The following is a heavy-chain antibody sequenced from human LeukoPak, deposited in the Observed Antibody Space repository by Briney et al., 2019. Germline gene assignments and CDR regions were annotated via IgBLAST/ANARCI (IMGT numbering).Heavy chain of an antibody. CDR1: SGSMSKYK. V-gene: IGHV4-4*07. CDR2: LYSSGYT. Sequence: SETLSLTRTVTSGSMSKYKWNWNWQSAGKGLDRIERLYSSGYTDYNSSLKGRITMSLDTSKNQLSLKLTSVSAADTAVYYCARGVEYSRSSDNILFEYWGQGSLVIVSS. CDR3: ARGVEYSRSSDNILFEY. J-gene: IGHJ4*02. D-gene: IGHD6-6*01.